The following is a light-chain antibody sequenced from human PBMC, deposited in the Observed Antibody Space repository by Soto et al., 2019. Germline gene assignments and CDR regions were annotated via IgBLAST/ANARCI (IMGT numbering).Light chain of an antibody. CDR2: END. CDR1: SSTTGNNY. Sequence: QSVLTQPPSVSAAPGQKVTISGSGSSSTTGNNYVSWYQQLPGTAPKLLIYENDKRPSGIPDRFSGSKSGTSATLDITGLQTGDEADYYCATWDSSLSTGVFGTGTKVTVL. V-gene: IGLV1-51*02. CDR3: ATWDSSLSTGV. J-gene: IGLJ1*01.